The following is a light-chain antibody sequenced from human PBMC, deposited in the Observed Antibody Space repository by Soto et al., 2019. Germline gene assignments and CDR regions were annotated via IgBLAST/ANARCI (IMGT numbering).Light chain of an antibody. V-gene: IGKV1-33*01. CDR3: QQFYNLSYT. Sequence: DIQMTQSPSSLSASVGDRVTITCQASQEISNYVNWYQQKPGKAPNLLVYDASNLQSGVPSRFSGSGSGTVFTLTISSLQPEDIATYFCQQFYNLSYTFGQGTKLQIK. CDR1: QEISNY. J-gene: IGKJ2*01. CDR2: DAS.